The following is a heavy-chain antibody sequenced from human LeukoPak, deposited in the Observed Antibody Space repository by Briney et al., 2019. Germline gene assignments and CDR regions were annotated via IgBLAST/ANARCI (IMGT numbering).Heavy chain of an antibody. J-gene: IGHJ4*02. D-gene: IGHD6-13*01. CDR2: IYYTGST. Sequence: SETLSLTCTVSGVAISYYYWNWIRQPPGKGLEWMGYIYYTGSTSYHPSLMSRVTMSLDTSKKQFSLHLTSVTAADTAVYYCARLSSGSSSWYDIDYWGQGTLVTVSS. CDR3: ARLSSGSSSWYDIDY. V-gene: IGHV4-59*08. CDR1: GVAISYYY.